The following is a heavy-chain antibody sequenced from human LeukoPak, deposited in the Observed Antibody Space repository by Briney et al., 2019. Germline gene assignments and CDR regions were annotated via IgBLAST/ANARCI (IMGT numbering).Heavy chain of an antibody. D-gene: IGHD6-19*01. Sequence: GGSLRLSCAASGFTFSDYYMSWVRQAPGKGLEWVSVIYSGGSTYYADSVKGRFTISGDNSKNTLYLQMNSLRAEDTAVYYCARDPGGIAVAPTGWGQGTLVTVSS. CDR1: GFTFSDYY. CDR2: IYSGGST. V-gene: IGHV3-53*01. CDR3: ARDPGGIAVAPTG. J-gene: IGHJ4*02.